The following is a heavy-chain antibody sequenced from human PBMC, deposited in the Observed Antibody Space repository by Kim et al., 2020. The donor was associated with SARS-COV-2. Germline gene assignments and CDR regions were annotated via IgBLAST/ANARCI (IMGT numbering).Heavy chain of an antibody. CDR2: ISGSGGST. V-gene: IGHV3-23*01. D-gene: IGHD4-17*01. CDR1: GFTFSSYA. Sequence: GGSLRLSYAASGFTFSSYAMSWVRQAPGKGLEWVSAISGSGGSTYYADSVKGRVTISRDNSKNTLYLQMNSLRAEDTAVYYCAKVLVRTTVTEGSPYYFDYWGQGTLVTLSS. CDR3: AKVLVRTTVTEGSPYYFDY. J-gene: IGHJ4*02.